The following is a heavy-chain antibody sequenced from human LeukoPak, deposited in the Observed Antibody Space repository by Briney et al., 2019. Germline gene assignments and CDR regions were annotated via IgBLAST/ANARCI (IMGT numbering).Heavy chain of an antibody. CDR2: IYWDDDK. CDR3: AHRLTGYNSNWYHGYFDY. J-gene: IGHJ4*02. V-gene: IGHV2-5*02. D-gene: IGHD6-13*01. CDR1: GFSLSTSGVG. Sequence: ESGPTLVKPTQTLTLTCTFSGFSLSTSGVGVGWIRQPPGKALEWLTLIYWDDDKRYNPSLKSRLTVTKDVSKSQVVLTLTNVDPVDTATYYCAHRLTGYNSNWYHGYFDYWGPGTLATVSS.